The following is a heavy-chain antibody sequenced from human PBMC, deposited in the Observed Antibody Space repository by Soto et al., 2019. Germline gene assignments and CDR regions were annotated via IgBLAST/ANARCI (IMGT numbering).Heavy chain of an antibody. Sequence: EVQLVESGGGLVQPGGSLRLSCAASGFTFSSYSMNWVRQAPGKGLEWVSYISSSSSTIYYADSVKGRFTISRDNAKNSLYLQMNSLRDEDTAVYDCARPEYIISSYGMDVWGQGTTVTVSS. CDR3: ARPEYIISSYGMDV. CDR1: GFTFSSYS. V-gene: IGHV3-48*02. D-gene: IGHD6-6*01. J-gene: IGHJ6*02. CDR2: ISSSSSTI.